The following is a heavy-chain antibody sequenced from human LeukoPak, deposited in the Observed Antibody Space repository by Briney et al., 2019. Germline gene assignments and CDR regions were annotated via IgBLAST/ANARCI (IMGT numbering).Heavy chain of an antibody. J-gene: IGHJ5*02. D-gene: IGHD3-10*01. CDR1: GYTFTGYY. V-gene: IGHV1-2*02. CDR3: ARERYGSGSFPNWFDP. CDR2: INPNSGGT. Sequence: ASVKVSCKASGYTFTGYYMHWVRQAPGQGLEWMGWINPNSGGTNYAQKFQGRVTMTRDTSISTAYMELSRLRSDDTAVYYCARERYGSGSFPNWFDPWGQGTLVTVSS.